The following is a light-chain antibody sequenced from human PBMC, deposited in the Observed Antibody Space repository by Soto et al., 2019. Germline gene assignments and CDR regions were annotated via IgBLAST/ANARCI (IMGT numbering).Light chain of an antibody. Sequence: IVLTQPPGTLSLSPGERATLSCRASQSISSSYLAWYQQKPGQAPRLLIYAASSRATGIPDRFSGSGSGTDFTLTISRLEPEDVAVYYCQQYGSSSYTFGQGTLLEIK. J-gene: IGKJ2*01. CDR1: QSISSSY. CDR3: QQYGSSSYT. V-gene: IGKV3-20*01. CDR2: AAS.